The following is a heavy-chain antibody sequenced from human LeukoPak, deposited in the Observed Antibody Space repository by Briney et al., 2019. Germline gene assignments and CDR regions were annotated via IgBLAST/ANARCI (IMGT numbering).Heavy chain of an antibody. V-gene: IGHV4-59*01. CDR2: IYYSGST. J-gene: IGHJ4*02. Sequence: SETLSLTCNVSGGSISSYYWSWIRQPPGKGLEWIGYIYYSGSTNYNPSLKSRVTISVDTSKNQFSLKLSSVTAADTAVYYCARVGGTYCSSTSCQRRFDYWGQGTLVTVSS. D-gene: IGHD2-2*01. CDR3: ARVGGTYCSSTSCQRRFDY. CDR1: GGSISSYY.